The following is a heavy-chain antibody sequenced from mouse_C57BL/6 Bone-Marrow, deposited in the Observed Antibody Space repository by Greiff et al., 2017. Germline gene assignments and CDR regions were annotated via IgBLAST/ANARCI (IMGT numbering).Heavy chain of an antibody. Sequence: VKLQESGPELVKPGASVKISCKASGYSFTSYYIHWVKQRPGQGLEWIGWIYPGSGNTKYNEKFKGKATLTADTSSSTAYMQLSSLTSEDSAVYYCAKGDSLFDYWGQGTTLTVSS. CDR1: GYSFTSYY. J-gene: IGHJ2*01. V-gene: IGHV1-66*01. D-gene: IGHD6-1*01. CDR3: AKGDSLFDY. CDR2: IYPGSGNT.